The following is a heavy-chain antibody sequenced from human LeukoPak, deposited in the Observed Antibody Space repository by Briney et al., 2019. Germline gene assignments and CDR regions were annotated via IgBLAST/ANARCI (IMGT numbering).Heavy chain of an antibody. CDR2: IDISSTTI. J-gene: IGHJ5*02. Sequence: GGSPRLSCAASGFSFSSYTMNWVRQAPGQGLEWLSYIDISSTTIYYADSVKGRFTISRDNAKNSLYLQMNSLRAEDTAVYYCARGPPLFDPWGQGTLVTVSS. CDR3: ARGPPLFDP. V-gene: IGHV3-48*01. CDR1: GFSFSSYT.